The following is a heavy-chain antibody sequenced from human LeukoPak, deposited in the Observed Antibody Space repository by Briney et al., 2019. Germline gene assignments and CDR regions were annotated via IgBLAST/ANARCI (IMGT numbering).Heavy chain of an antibody. J-gene: IGHJ2*01. CDR1: VYTFTPYY. Sequence: GASVKVSCKASVYTFTPYYIHCVRQPPGQGLDWMGWISPNSGGTDYAKKFQGRVTMTRDTSISTTYVELSSLTSDDTAVYYCAIQPWGSGNNWYFDVWGRGTLVTVSS. CDR2: ISPNSGGT. V-gene: IGHV1-2*02. D-gene: IGHD7-27*01. CDR3: AIQPWGSGNNWYFDV.